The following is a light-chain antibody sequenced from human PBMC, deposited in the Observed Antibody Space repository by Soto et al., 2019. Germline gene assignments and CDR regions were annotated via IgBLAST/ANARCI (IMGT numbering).Light chain of an antibody. Sequence: DIQMTQSPSSLSASVGDRVTITCQASQDISNYLNWYQQKPGKAPKILIYYASNLETGVPSRFSGSGSGTDFTFTISSLQPEDIATYYCQQYDNLPLTFGQGTKREIK. V-gene: IGKV1-33*01. J-gene: IGKJ2*01. CDR2: YAS. CDR1: QDISNY. CDR3: QQYDNLPLT.